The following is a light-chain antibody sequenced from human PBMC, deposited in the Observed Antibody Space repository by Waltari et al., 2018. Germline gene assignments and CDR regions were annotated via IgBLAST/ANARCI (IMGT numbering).Light chain of an antibody. J-gene: IGKJ1*01. CDR3: QQYNIYWT. V-gene: IGKV1-5*03. Sequence: DIQMTQSPSTLSASVGDRVTITGRASQSISSWLAWYQQKPGKAPKLLIYKSSSLESGVPSWFSGSGSGTEFTLTISSLQPDDFATYYCQQYNIYWTFGQGTKVEIK. CDR2: KSS. CDR1: QSISSW.